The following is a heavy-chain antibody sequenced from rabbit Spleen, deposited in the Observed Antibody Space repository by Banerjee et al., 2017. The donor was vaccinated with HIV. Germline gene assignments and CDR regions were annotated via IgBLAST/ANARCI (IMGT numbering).Heavy chain of an antibody. J-gene: IGHJ5*01. D-gene: IGHD6-1*01. CDR2: IDVRSPTT. CDR3: ARGNRIYYAGFDYAADEWLDL. Sequence: QSLEESGGDLVKPGTSLTLTCTASGLDFTSSYWICWVRQAPGKGLEWIACIDVRSPTTHYATWAKGRFTISKTSSTTVTLQMTSLTAADTATYFCARGNRIYYAGFDYAADEWLDLWGPGTLVTVS. CDR1: GLDFTSSYW. V-gene: IGHV1S40*01.